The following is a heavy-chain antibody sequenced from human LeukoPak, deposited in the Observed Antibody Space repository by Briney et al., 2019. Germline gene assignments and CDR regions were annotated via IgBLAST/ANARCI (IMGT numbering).Heavy chain of an antibody. CDR2: IYTSGST. Sequence: SQTLSLTCTVSGGSISSGSYYWSWIRQPAGKGLEWIGRIYTSGSTNYNPSLKSRVTISVDTSKNQFSLKLSSVTAADTAVYYCARVGISGYYSYWGQGTLVTVSS. CDR3: ARVGISGYYSY. V-gene: IGHV4-61*02. CDR1: GGSISSGSYY. D-gene: IGHD3-3*01. J-gene: IGHJ4*02.